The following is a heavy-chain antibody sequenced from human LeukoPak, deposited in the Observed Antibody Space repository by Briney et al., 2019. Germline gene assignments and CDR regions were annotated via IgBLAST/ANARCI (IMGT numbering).Heavy chain of an antibody. D-gene: IGHD6-19*01. CDR1: GFTFSSYA. CDR2: ISGSGGST. V-gene: IGHV3-23*01. Sequence: AGGSLRLSCAASGFTFSSYAMSWVRQAPGKGLEWVSAISGSGGSTYYADSVKGRFTISRDNSKNTLYLQMNSLRAEDTAVYYCASFIAVAGRFGFDYWGQGTLVTVSS. CDR3: ASFIAVAGRFGFDY. J-gene: IGHJ4*02.